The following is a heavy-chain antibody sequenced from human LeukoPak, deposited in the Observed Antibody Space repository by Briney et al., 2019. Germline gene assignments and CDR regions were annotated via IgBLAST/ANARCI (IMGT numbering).Heavy chain of an antibody. CDR3: ARDLNYGSGK. Sequence: SETLSLTCTVSGGSISRSSYYWGWIRQPPGKGLEWIGSIYYSGSTYYNPSLKSRVTISVDTSKNQFSLKLSSVTAADTAVYYCARDLNYGSGKWGQGTLVTVSS. CDR1: GGSISRSSYY. D-gene: IGHD3-10*01. V-gene: IGHV4-39*07. J-gene: IGHJ4*02. CDR2: IYYSGST.